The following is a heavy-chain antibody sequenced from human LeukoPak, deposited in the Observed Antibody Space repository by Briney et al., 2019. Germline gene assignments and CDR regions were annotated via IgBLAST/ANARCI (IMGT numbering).Heavy chain of an antibody. CDR3: ARDHNSENWGSLGG. J-gene: IGHJ4*02. CDR2: INPNTGGT. V-gene: IGHV1-2*02. Sequence: GASVKVSCKASGYTFTAYYIHWVRQAPGQGLEWMGWINPNTGGTNYAQKFQGRVTITRDTSINTVYMDLSRLTSDDTALYYCARDHNSENWGSLGGWGQGTLVTVSS. D-gene: IGHD7-27*01. CDR1: GYTFTAYY.